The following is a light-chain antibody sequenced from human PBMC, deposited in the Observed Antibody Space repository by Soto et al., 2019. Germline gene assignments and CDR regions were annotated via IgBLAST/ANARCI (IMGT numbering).Light chain of an antibody. V-gene: IGLV2-14*03. J-gene: IGLJ1*01. CDR1: SSDVGGSNY. CDR2: DVS. Sequence: QSVLTQPASVSGSPGQSITISCTGTSSDVGGSNYVSWYQQLPGKAPKLMVSDVSNRPSGVSNRFSGSKSGNTASLTISGLQADDEADYYCSSYTSSNSNVFGTGTKLTVL. CDR3: SSYTSSNSNV.